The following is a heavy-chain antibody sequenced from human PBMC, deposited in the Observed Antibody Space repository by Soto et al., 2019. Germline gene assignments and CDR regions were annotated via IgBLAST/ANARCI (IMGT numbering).Heavy chain of an antibody. CDR2: LYYGGSS. CDR3: ERHGSY. Sequence: QLQLQESGPGLVKPSETLSLTCTVSGVSISSSSYYWGWCRQPPGKGLEWIGTLYYGGSSYSNPSLKSRVTIALDTSKNQFSLTLTSVTAADTAVYYRERHGSYWGQGTLVTVSS. CDR1: GVSISSSSYY. J-gene: IGHJ4*02. V-gene: IGHV4-39*01.